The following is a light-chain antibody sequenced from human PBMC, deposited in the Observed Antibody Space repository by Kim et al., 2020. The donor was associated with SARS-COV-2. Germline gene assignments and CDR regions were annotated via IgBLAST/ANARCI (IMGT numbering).Light chain of an antibody. J-gene: IGLJ3*02. CDR2: DEI. Sequence: QSVMMQPPSVSGAPGQRVTISCTGNTSNIGGGFDTHWYQQLPGTATKLLIYDEIYRLSGVPDRFSGSKSGPSASLAITGLQAEDEADYYCQSYDSSLSAWVFGGVTQLTV. CDR1: TSNIGGGFD. CDR3: QSYDSSLSAWV. V-gene: IGLV1-40*01.